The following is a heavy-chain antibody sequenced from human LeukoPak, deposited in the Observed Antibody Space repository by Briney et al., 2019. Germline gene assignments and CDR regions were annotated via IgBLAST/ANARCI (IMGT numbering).Heavy chain of an antibody. J-gene: IGHJ3*02. D-gene: IGHD1-26*01. Sequence: GGSLRLSCAASGFTFSDHYMSWIRQGPGKGLEWVSYISYSGHSIYYADSVKGRFTISRDNAKNSLYLQMNSLRAEDTAVYYYAREAKELGAPALHMCGQGTMVSVSS. CDR3: AREAKELGAPALHM. V-gene: IGHV3-11*01. CDR1: GFTFSDHY. CDR2: ISYSGHSI.